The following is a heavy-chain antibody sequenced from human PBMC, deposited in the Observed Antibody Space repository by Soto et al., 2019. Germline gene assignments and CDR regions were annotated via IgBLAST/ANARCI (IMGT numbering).Heavy chain of an antibody. D-gene: IGHD6-13*01. V-gene: IGHV3-30-3*01. CDR2: ISSDGSNK. J-gene: IGHJ4*02. CDR1: GFNFNTYS. CDR3: ARDGGKGAPGTFDY. Sequence: QVQLVESGGGVVQPGRSLRVSCAASGFNFNTYSMQWVRQAPGKGLEWVTVISSDGSNKFYADSVKDRFTVSRDNTKNTLYLQMNSLRLDDTAVYYCARDGGKGAPGTFDYWGQGTLVTVSS.